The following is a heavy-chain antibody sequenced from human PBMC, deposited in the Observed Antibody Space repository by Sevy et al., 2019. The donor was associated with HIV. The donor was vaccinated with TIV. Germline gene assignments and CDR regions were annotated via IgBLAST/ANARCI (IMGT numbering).Heavy chain of an antibody. CDR3: ARARWVTTVYYYDGMDV. CDR1: GYSFTDYY. J-gene: IGHJ6*02. Sequence: ASVKVSCKASGYSFTDYYMHWVRQAPGQGLEWMAWINPKNDVTNYAQKFQGRVTMTRDTSTSTAYMELTRLRSDDTAVYYCARARWVTTVYYYDGMDVWGQGTTVTVSS. CDR2: INPKNDVT. V-gene: IGHV1-2*02. D-gene: IGHD5-18*01.